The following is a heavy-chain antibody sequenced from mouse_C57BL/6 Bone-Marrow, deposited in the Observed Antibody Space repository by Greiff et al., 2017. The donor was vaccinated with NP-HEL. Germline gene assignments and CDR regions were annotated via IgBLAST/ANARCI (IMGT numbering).Heavy chain of an antibody. V-gene: IGHV1-61*01. CDR1: GYTFTSYW. D-gene: IGHD2-2*01. Sequence: QVQLQQPGAELVRPGSSVKLSCKASGYTFTSYWMDWVKQRPGQGLEWIGNIYPSDSETHYNQKFKDKATLTVDKSSSTAYMQLSSLTSEDSAVYYCARLYYGYDGGFFAYWGQGTLVTVSA. CDR2: IYPSDSET. J-gene: IGHJ3*01. CDR3: ARLYYGYDGGFFAY.